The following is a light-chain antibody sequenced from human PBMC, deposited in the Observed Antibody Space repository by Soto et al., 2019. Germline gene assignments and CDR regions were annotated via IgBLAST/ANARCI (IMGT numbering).Light chain of an antibody. CDR1: QSVRGW. V-gene: IGKV3-15*01. J-gene: IGKJ4*02. CDR3: QQFNSYPCT. CDR2: AAS. Sequence: MTQSPATLSSSLGERATLTCRASQSVRGWLAWYQQKPGQAPRLLIYAASSRATGIPARFSGSGSGTEFSLTISSLESEDFAVYYCQQFNSYPCTFGGGTKVDIK.